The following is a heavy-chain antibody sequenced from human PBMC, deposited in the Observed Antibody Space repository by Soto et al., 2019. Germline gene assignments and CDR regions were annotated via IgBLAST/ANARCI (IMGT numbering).Heavy chain of an antibody. D-gene: IGHD6-13*01. V-gene: IGHV1-46*01. CDR2: INPSGGST. J-gene: IGHJ6*02. CDR1: GYTFTIYY. CDR3: ARDLHIAAAGTDYYYGMDV. Sequence: ASVKVSCKASGYTFTIYYMHGVLQAPLQWLEWMGIINPSGGSTSYAQKFQGRVTMTRDTSTSTVYMELSSLRSEDTAVYYCARDLHIAAAGTDYYYGMDVWGQGTTVTVSS.